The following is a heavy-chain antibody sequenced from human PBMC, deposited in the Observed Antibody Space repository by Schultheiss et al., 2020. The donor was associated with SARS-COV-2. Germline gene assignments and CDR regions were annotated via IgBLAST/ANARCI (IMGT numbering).Heavy chain of an antibody. CDR1: GFTVSSNY. CDR3: ARGGALEPFDY. CDR2: ISGSGGST. V-gene: IGHV3-53*01. J-gene: IGHJ4*02. D-gene: IGHD1-1*01. Sequence: GGSLRLSCAASGFTVSSNYMSWVRQAPGKGLEWVSAISGSGGSTYYADSVKGRFTISRDNAKNTLYLQMNSLRAEDTAVYYCARGGALEPFDYWGQGTLVTVSS.